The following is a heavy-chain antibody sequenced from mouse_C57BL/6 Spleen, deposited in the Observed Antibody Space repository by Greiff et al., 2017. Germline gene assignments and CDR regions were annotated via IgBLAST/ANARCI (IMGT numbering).Heavy chain of an antibody. Sequence: QVQLQQPGAELVKPGASVKLSCKASGYTFTSYWMQWVKQRPGQGLEWIGEIDPSDSYTNYNQKFKGKATLTVDTSSSTAYMQLSSLTSEDSAVYYCARRGSNYLYYYAMDYWGQGTSVTVSS. CDR2: IDPSDSYT. J-gene: IGHJ4*01. V-gene: IGHV1-50*01. CDR1: GYTFTSYW. D-gene: IGHD2-5*01. CDR3: ARRGSNYLYYYAMDY.